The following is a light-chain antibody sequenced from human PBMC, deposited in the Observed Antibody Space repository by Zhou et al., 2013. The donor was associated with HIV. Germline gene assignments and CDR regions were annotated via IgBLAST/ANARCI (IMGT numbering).Light chain of an antibody. J-gene: IGKJ5*01. Sequence: DIQMTQSPSSVSASVGDRVTITCRASQGISSYLNWYQQKPGKAPNLLIYGASSLHSGAPSRFSGSGSGTDFALTISSLQGEDFATYYCQQSDSVPITFGQGTRLDIK. CDR3: QQSDSVPIT. CDR1: QGISSY. CDR2: GAS. V-gene: IGKV1-39*01.